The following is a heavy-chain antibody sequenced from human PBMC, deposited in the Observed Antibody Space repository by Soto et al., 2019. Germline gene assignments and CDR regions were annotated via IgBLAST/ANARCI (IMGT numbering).Heavy chain of an antibody. V-gene: IGHV4-59*11. Sequence: SETLSLTCSVSGGSISSHYCSWSRQPPGKGLEWIGYIYYSGNTNYNPSLKSRVTISVDTAKNQFSLKLCSVTAADTAGHYWGRLDVDRDKWNYGIDSWGQGTLVTDST. D-gene: IGHD1-7*01. CDR2: IYYSGNT. CDR1: GGSISSHY. J-gene: IGHJ4*02. CDR3: GRLDVDRDKWNYGIDS.